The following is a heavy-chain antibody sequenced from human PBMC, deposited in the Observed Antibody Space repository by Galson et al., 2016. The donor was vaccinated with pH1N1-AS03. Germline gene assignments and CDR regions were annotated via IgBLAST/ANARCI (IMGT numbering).Heavy chain of an antibody. CDR2: LSGGGVGT. V-gene: IGHV3-23*01. Sequence: SLRLSCAASGFTFSSYAMSWVRQSPGKGLEWVSALSGGGVGTYYADSVKGRFTISRDNSKNTLYLQMNSLRAEDTAIYYCAKDEGDGYCSGGSCYKYFDYWGQGTLVTVSS. D-gene: IGHD2-15*01. J-gene: IGHJ4*02. CDR1: GFTFSSYA. CDR3: AKDEGDGYCSGGSCYKYFDY.